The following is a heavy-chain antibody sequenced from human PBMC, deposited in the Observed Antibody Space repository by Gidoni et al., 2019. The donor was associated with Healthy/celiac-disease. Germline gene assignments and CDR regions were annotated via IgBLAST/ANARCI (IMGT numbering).Heavy chain of an antibody. D-gene: IGHD3-10*01. CDR3: ARQALRGYGSGSYYGMDV. Sequence: EVQLVQSGAEAKKPGESLRISRKGSGYSFTSYCTSWVRQMPGKGLEWMGRIDPSDSYTSYSPSFQGHVTISADKSISTAYLQWSSLKASDTAMYYCARQALRGYGSGSYYGMDVWGQGTTVTVSS. CDR2: IDPSDSYT. J-gene: IGHJ6*02. V-gene: IGHV5-10-1*03. CDR1: GYSFTSYC.